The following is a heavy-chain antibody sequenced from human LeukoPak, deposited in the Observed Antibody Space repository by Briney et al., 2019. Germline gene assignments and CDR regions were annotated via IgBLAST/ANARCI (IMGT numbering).Heavy chain of an antibody. V-gene: IGHV1-2*02. D-gene: IGHD2-15*01. Sequence: ASVKVSCKASGYTFTGYYMHCGRQAPGQGLEWMGWINPNSGGTNYAQKFQGRVTMTRDTSISTAYMELSRLRSDDTAVYYCASLPSGYCSGGSCYYWGQGTLVTVSS. J-gene: IGHJ4*02. CDR3: ASLPSGYCSGGSCYY. CDR1: GYTFTGYY. CDR2: INPNSGGT.